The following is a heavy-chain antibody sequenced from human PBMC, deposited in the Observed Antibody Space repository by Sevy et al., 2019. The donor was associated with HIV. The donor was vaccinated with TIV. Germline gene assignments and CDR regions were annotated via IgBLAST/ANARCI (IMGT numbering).Heavy chain of an antibody. J-gene: IGHJ3*01. D-gene: IGHD3-22*01. Sequence: GESLKISCAASGFTFNTHAMSWVRQAPGKGLEWVSLISGPGISTYYADSVKGRFTISRDNSKNTLYLQMNNLRDEDTAVYYCAKALNPALESMIEVVLRTLKGLDVWGQGTTVTVSS. CDR3: AKALNPALESMIEVVLRTLKGLDV. V-gene: IGHV3-23*01. CDR2: ISGPGIST. CDR1: GFTFNTHA.